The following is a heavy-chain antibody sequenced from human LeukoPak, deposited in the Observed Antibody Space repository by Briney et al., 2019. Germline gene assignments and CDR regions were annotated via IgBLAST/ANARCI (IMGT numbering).Heavy chain of an antibody. Sequence: PGGSLRLSCAASGFSFSSYAMSWVGQAPGKGLEWVSVISGSGGSTNYAASVKGRFTMSRDNSQSTLYLQMNSLRVEDTAVYYCAKASEVGRGYFDYWGQGTLVTVSS. D-gene: IGHD1-26*01. J-gene: IGHJ4*02. CDR1: GFSFSSYA. CDR2: ISGSGGST. CDR3: AKASEVGRGYFDY. V-gene: IGHV3-23*01.